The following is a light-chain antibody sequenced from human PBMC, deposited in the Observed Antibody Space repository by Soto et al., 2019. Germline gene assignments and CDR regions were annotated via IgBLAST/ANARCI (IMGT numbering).Light chain of an antibody. V-gene: IGKV3-11*01. CDR2: DST. CDR3: QQSYSTRT. Sequence: VLTQSAATLSLSPGERATLSCRASQSIHTSLAWYQQKSGKPPRLVIYDSTLRANGVPDRFGGSRSGTDFTLTISSLEPEDFATYYCQQSYSTRTFGQGTKV. CDR1: QSIHTS. J-gene: IGKJ1*01.